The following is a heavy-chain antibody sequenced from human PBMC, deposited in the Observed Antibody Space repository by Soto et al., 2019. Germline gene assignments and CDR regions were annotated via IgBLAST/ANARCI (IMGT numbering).Heavy chain of an antibody. CDR1: GGSVSSGTYY. CDR3: ARCPSRSSGPGLFDY. D-gene: IGHD3-22*01. J-gene: IGHJ4*02. V-gene: IGHV4-61*01. Sequence: SETLSLTCTVSGGSVSSGTYYWSWIRQPPGKGLEWIGYIYYSGSTIYNPSLMRRVTISVDTSKNQFSLNLSSVTAADTAVYYCARCPSRSSGPGLFDYWGQGTLVTVSS. CDR2: IYYSGST.